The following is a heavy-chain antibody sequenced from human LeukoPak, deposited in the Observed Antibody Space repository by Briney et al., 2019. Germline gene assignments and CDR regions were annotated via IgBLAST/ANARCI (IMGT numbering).Heavy chain of an antibody. J-gene: IGHJ3*02. V-gene: IGHV3-20*04. CDR2: INWNGGST. CDR1: GFTFDDYG. CDR3: ARVSRTTYYDFWSGYSAFDI. Sequence: GRSLRLSCAASGFTFDDYGMSWVRQAPGKGLEWVSGINWNGGSTGYADSVKGRFTISRDNAKNSLYLQMNSLRAEDTALYYCARVSRTTYYDFWSGYSAFDIWGQGTMVTVSS. D-gene: IGHD3-3*01.